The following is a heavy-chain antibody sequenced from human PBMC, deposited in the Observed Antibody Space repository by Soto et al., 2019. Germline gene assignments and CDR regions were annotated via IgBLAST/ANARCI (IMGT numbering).Heavy chain of an antibody. CDR1: GGSISSGGYY. V-gene: IGHV4-31*03. CDR2: IYYSGST. D-gene: IGHD6-13*01. CDR3: ARDRGSSWYSLNWFDP. Sequence: PSETLSLTCTVSGGSISSGGYYWSWIRQHPGKGPEWIGYIYYSGSTYYNPSLKSRVTISVDTSKNQFSLKLSSVAAADTAVYYCARDRGSSWYSLNWFDPWGQGTLVTVSS. J-gene: IGHJ5*02.